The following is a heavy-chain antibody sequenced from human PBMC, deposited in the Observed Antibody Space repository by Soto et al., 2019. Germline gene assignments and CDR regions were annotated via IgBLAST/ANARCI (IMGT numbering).Heavy chain of an antibody. CDR1: GDSVSSNSAA. CDR2: TYYRSKWYN. D-gene: IGHD2-2*01. V-gene: IGHV6-1*01. CDR3: AREGYSSSIIFFSYHYHPYCMDV. Sequence: SQTISLTCASSGDSVSSNSAAWNWISQSPSRGLEWLGRTYYRSKWYNDYAVSVKSRITINPDTSKNQFSLQLNSVTPEDTAVYSCAREGYSSSIIFFSYHYHPYCMDVRGPAT. J-gene: IGHJ6*02.